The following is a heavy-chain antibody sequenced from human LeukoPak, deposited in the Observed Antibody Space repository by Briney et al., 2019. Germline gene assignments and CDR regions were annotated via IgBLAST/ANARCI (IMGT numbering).Heavy chain of an antibody. J-gene: IGHJ6*03. V-gene: IGHV1-69-2*01. D-gene: IGHD6-19*01. CDR2: VDPEDGET. Sequence: GASVKVSCKASGYTFTSYYMHWVQQAPGKGLEWMGLVDPEDGETIYAEKFQGRVTITADTSTDTAYMELSSLRSEDTAVYYCATAPTGYSSGWYGYYYYMDVWGKGTTVTVSS. CDR3: ATAPTGYSSGWYGYYYYMDV. CDR1: GYTFTSYY.